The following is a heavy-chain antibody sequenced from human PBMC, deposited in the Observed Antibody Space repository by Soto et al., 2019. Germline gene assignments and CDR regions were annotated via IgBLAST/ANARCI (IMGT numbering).Heavy chain of an antibody. CDR3: VRQGIGYLHGLVDV. J-gene: IGHJ6*02. Sequence: QVQLQQSGPGLVKPSETLSLTCTVSSGPSSSHNWGWIRQPPGRGLGWIGYVYDTGDTSYNPSLRSRVTISADTTTNHISLTLTSVTAADTAVYYCVRQGIGYLHGLVDVWGQGTTVSVSS. CDR1: SGPSSSHN. D-gene: IGHD1-1*01. CDR2: VYDTGDT. V-gene: IGHV4-59*08.